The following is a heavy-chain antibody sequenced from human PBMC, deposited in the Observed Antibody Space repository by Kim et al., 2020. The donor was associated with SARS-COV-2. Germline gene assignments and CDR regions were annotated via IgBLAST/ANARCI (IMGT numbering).Heavy chain of an antibody. D-gene: IGHD2-2*02. Sequence: SQTLSLTCAISGDSVSSNSAAWNWIRQSPSRGLEWLGRTYYRSKWYNDYAVSVKSRITINPDTSKNQFSLQLNSVTPEDTAVYYCARVIHYCSSTSCYKGPCDYWGQGTLVTVSS. J-gene: IGHJ4*02. CDR3: ARVIHYCSSTSCYKGPCDY. CDR2: TYYRSKWYN. V-gene: IGHV6-1*01. CDR1: GDSVSSNSAA.